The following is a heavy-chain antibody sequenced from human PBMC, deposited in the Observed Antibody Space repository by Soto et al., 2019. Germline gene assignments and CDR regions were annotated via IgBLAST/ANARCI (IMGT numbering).Heavy chain of an antibody. V-gene: IGHV4-59*01. J-gene: IGHJ3*02. CDR2: IYYSGST. CDR1: GGSISIYY. D-gene: IGHD7-27*01. CDR3: ARDSILGHAFDI. Sequence: SETLSLTCTVSGGSISIYYWSWIRQPPGKGLEWIGYIYYSGSTNYNPSLKSRVTISVDTSKNQFSLKLSSVTAADTAVYYCARDSILGHAFDIWGQGTMVTVSS.